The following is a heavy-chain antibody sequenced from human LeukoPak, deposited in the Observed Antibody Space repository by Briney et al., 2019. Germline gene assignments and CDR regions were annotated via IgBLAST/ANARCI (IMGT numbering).Heavy chain of an antibody. J-gene: IGHJ4*02. CDR2: ISSDGSNK. CDR1: GFTFSSYG. CDR3: AKEGVAARPYYFDH. V-gene: IGHV3-30*18. Sequence: PGRSLRLSCAASGFTFSSYGMHWVRQAPGKGLEWVAVISSDGSNKYYADSVKGRFTISRDNSKNTLYLQMNSVRAEDTAVYYCAKEGVAARPYYFDHWGQGTLVTVSS. D-gene: IGHD6-6*01.